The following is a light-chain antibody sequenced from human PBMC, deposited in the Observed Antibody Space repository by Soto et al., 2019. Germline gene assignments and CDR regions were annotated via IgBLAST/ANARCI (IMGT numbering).Light chain of an antibody. Sequence: DIQMTQSPSTLSASVGDRVTITCRASQSISSWLAWYQQKPGKAPKLLIYDVSNLEFGVPSRFSGSGSGTEFTLIISSLQPDDFATYYCQQYNSYWTFGQGTKVEIK. CDR3: QQYNSYWT. V-gene: IGKV1-5*01. CDR2: DVS. J-gene: IGKJ1*01. CDR1: QSISSW.